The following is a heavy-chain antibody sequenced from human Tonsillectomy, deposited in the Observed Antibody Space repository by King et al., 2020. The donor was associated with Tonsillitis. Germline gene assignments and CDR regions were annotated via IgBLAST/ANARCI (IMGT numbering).Heavy chain of an antibody. D-gene: IGHD2-2*01. CDR1: GFTFSDYY. CDR3: ARERCTTTSCYGGFEY. Sequence: VQLVESGGGLVKPGGSLRLSCAASGFTFSDYYMIWIRQAPGKGLEWLSYISSSTSYTNYADSVKDRFTISRDNAKKSLYLQMNSLRAEDTAVYYCARERCTTTSCYGGFEYWGQGTLVTVSS. V-gene: IGHV3-11*05. J-gene: IGHJ4*02. CDR2: ISSSTSYT.